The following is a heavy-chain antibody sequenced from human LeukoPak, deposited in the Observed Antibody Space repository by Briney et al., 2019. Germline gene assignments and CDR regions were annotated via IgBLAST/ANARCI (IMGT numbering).Heavy chain of an antibody. CDR2: IRSKNKNYAT. Sequence: EPGGSLRLSCAASGFTFSGSAIHWVRQASGKGLGWVGRIRSKNKNYATAYAGSVQGRFTVSRDDPKNTAYLQMNSLKTEDTAVYYCIRLDDVVPNATDIWGQGTLVTVSS. CDR3: IRLDDVVPNATDI. V-gene: IGHV3-73*01. CDR1: GFTFSGSA. J-gene: IGHJ4*02. D-gene: IGHD2-21*01.